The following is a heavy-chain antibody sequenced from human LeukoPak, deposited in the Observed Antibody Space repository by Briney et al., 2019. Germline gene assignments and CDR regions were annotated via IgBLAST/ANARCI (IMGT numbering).Heavy chain of an antibody. CDR1: GGSFSGYY. CDR2: INHSGST. V-gene: IGHV4-34*01. Sequence: SETLSLTCAVYGGSFSGYYWSWIRQPPGKGLEWIGEINHSGSTNYNPSLKSRVTISVDTSKNQFSLKLSSVTAADTAVYYCARQNPNLISGLWDVDYYYGMDVWGQGTTVTVSS. D-gene: IGHD1-14*01. J-gene: IGHJ6*02. CDR3: ARQNPNLISGLWDVDYYYGMDV.